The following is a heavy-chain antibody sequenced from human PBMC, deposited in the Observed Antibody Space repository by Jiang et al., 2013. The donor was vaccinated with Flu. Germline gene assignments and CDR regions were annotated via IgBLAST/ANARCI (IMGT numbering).Heavy chain of an antibody. CDR1: GFTFSSYG. J-gene: IGHJ3*02. CDR2: ISYDGSNK. D-gene: IGHD3-10*01. CDR3: AKVRGITKDAFDI. V-gene: IGHV3-30*18. Sequence: VVQPGRSLRLSCAASGFTFSSYGMHWVRQAPGKGLEWVAVISYDGSNKYYADSVKGRFTISRDNSKNTLYLQMNSLRAEDTAVYYCAKVRGITKDAFDIWGQGTMVTVSS.